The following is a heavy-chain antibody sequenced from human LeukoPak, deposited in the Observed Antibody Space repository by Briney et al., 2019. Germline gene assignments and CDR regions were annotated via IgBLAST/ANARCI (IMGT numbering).Heavy chain of an antibody. J-gene: IGHJ4*02. D-gene: IGHD1-26*01. CDR1: GFTFSSYW. Sequence: GGSLRLSCAASGFTFSSYWMSWVRQAPGKGLEWVANMNQDGGEKYYVDSVKGRFTISRDNAKNSLFLQMNSLRAEDTAVYYCARERHATFDYWGQGTLVTISS. CDR3: ARERHATFDY. CDR2: MNQDGGEK. V-gene: IGHV3-7*01.